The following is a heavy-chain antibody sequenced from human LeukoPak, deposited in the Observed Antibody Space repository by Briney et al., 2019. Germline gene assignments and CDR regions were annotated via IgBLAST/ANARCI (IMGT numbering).Heavy chain of an antibody. D-gene: IGHD3-9*01. CDR2: IWSSSGNT. CDR1: GFTFSSYA. Sequence: PGGSLRLSCAASGFTFSSYAMSWVRQAPGKGLEWVSAIWSSSGNTYYADSVTGRFTISRDNSKNTLYLQMHSLRADDTAVYYCAKDRPYDILTGYENRYGMDVWGQGTTVTVSS. V-gene: IGHV3-23*01. J-gene: IGHJ6*02. CDR3: AKDRPYDILTGYENRYGMDV.